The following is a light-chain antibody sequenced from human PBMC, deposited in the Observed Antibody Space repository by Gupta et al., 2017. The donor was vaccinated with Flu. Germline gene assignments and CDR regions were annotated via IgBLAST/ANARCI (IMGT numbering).Light chain of an antibody. V-gene: IGLV2-8*01. CDR3: SSSTGANKYVI. CDR1: AGDIGTYNY. J-gene: IGLJ2*01. Sequence: LTQTPSASGSPGQSVTISCTGTAGDIGTYNYVSWYQQYPGKAPKLLIYEVNKRPSGISDRFSGSKSGNTASLTVSGLQPEDGADYVCSSSTGANKYVIFGGGTTLTVL. CDR2: EVN.